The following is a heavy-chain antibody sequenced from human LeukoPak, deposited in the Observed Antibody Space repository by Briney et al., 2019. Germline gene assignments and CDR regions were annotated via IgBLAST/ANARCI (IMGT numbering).Heavy chain of an antibody. CDR3: ARSDNTHWYFYYGLDV. Sequence: ASVKVSCKASGGTFSSYAISWVRQAPGQGLEWMGGIIPIFGTANYAQKFQGRVAMTMNMSTSTVYMELSGLTSEDTAVYYCARSDNTHWYFYYGLDVWGQGTTVTVSS. CDR2: IIPIFGTA. J-gene: IGHJ6*02. CDR1: GGTFSSYA. D-gene: IGHD1-1*01. V-gene: IGHV1-69*05.